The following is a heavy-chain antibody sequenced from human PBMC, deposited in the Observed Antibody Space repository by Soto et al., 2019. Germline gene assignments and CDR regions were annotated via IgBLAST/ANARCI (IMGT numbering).Heavy chain of an antibody. V-gene: IGHV1-24*01. Sequence: ASVKVSCKVSGYTLTELSMHWVRQAPGKGLEWMGGFDPEDGETIYAQKFQGRVTMTEDTSTDTAYMELSSLRSEDTAVYYCATSSLYARTGYYYDSSGYYDAFDIWGQGTMVTVSS. D-gene: IGHD3-22*01. CDR2: FDPEDGET. J-gene: IGHJ3*02. CDR3: ATSSLYARTGYYYDSSGYYDAFDI. CDR1: GYTLTELS.